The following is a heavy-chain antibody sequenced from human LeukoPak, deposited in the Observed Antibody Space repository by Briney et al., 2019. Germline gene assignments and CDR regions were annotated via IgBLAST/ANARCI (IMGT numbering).Heavy chain of an antibody. V-gene: IGHV1-8*01. J-gene: IGHJ4*02. Sequence: ASVKVSCKASGYTFTSYDINWVRQATGQGLEWMGWMNPDSGNTASAQRFQGRVTMTRNTSISTAYMELSSLRSEDTAVYYCARGPRYCSGGTCYSGTLRGWGQGTLVTVSS. CDR3: ARGPRYCSGGTCYSGTLRG. D-gene: IGHD2-15*01. CDR1: GYTFTSYD. CDR2: MNPDSGNT.